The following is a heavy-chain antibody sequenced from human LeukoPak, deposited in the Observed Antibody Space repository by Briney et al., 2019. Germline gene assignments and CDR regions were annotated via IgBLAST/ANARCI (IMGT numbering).Heavy chain of an antibody. CDR1: GYSFTNYW. J-gene: IGHJ4*02. D-gene: IGHD3-22*01. CDR3: ARSRDGSGYYYLM. Sequence: GESLKISCEASGYSFTNYWIGWVRQMPGKGLEWMGIIYPDDSESKYSPSFQGQVTISADKSISTAYLQWSSLKASDTAMYYCARSRDGSGYYYLMWGQGTLGTVSS. CDR2: IYPDDSES. V-gene: IGHV5-51*01.